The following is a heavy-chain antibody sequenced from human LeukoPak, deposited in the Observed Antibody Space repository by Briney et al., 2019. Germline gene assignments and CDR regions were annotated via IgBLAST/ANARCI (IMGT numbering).Heavy chain of an antibody. CDR3: ARDGNPGSYYDFWSGYYIDAFDI. D-gene: IGHD3-3*01. CDR2: ISSGSNYI. V-gene: IGHV3-21*04. J-gene: IGHJ3*02. CDR1: GFTFSTYS. Sequence: GGSLRLSCAASGFTFSTYSMNWVRQAPGKGLEWVSSISSGSNYIYYADSVKGRFTISRDNAKNSLYLQMNSLRAEDTAVYYCARDGNPGSYYDFWSGYYIDAFDIWGQGKMVTVSS.